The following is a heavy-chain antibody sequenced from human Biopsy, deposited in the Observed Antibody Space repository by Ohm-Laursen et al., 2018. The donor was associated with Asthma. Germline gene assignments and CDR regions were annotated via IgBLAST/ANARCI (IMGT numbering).Heavy chain of an antibody. V-gene: IGHV3-23*01. Sequence: SLRLSCTASGFTFSSYAMSWVRQAPGKGLEWVSAISGSGGSTYYADSVKGRFTISRDNSKNTLYLQMNSLRAKDTAVYYCAKAERYFDWHWFDPWGQGTLVTVSS. J-gene: IGHJ5*02. CDR3: AKAERYFDWHWFDP. CDR1: GFTFSSYA. D-gene: IGHD3-9*01. CDR2: ISGSGGST.